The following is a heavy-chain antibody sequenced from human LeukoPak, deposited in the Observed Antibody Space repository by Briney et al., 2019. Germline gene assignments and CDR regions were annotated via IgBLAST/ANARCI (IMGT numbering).Heavy chain of an antibody. D-gene: IGHD2-15*01. J-gene: IGHJ4*02. CDR1: GYTLTELS. CDR2: FDPEDGET. V-gene: IGHV1-24*01. CDR3: ARDAPGYCSGGSCLH. Sequence: ASVKVSCKVSGYTLTELSMHWVRQAPGKGLEWMGGFDPEDGETIYAQKFQGRVTMTEDTSTDTAYMELSSLRSDDTAVYYCARDAPGYCSGGSCLHWGQGTLVTVSS.